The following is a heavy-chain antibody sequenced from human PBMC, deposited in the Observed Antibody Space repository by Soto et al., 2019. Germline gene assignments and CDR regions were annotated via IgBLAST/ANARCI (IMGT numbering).Heavy chain of an antibody. D-gene: IGHD3-10*02. CDR1: GFPFSSYG. J-gene: IGHJ4*02. CDR3: AKVPLPHGRGVSPAVDY. V-gene: IGHV3-30*18. Sequence: PGGSLRLSCAASGFPFSSYGMHLVRPAPGKGLEWVAVISYDGSNKYYADSVKGRFTISRDNSKNTLYLQMNSLRAEDTAVYYCAKVPLPHGRGVSPAVDYWGQGTLVTVSS. CDR2: ISYDGSNK.